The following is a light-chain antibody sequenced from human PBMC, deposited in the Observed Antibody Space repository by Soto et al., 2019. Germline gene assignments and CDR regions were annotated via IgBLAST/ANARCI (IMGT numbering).Light chain of an antibody. Sequence: EIVLTQSPGTLSLSPGETATLSCRASQSLTSSYLAWYQQRPGQAPSLLIYGASNRATGIPDRFSGSGSGTDFTLTISRLEPEDFAVYYCQQYGSSGTFGQGTKVDI. CDR2: GAS. CDR3: QQYGSSGT. J-gene: IGKJ1*01. V-gene: IGKV3-20*01. CDR1: QSLTSSY.